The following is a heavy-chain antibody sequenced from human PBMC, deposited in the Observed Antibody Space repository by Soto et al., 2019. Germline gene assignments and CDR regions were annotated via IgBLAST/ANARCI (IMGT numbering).Heavy chain of an antibody. V-gene: IGHV1-18*01. CDR1: GYTFASHG. CDR2: ISADNSNR. J-gene: IGHJ4*02. Sequence: QVQLVQSGAEVKKPGASVKVSCKGSGYTFASHGISWVRQAPGQGLEWMGWISADNSNRNYAEKFQGRFTMTTDTSTSTAYLEVRSLRSDETAVYYCARDAWQQCPGDYWGQGTLVTVSS. CDR3: ARDAWQQCPGDY. D-gene: IGHD2-2*01.